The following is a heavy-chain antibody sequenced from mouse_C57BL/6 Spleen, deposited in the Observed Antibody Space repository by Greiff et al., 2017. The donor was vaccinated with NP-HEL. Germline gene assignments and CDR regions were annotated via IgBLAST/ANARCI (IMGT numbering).Heavy chain of an antibody. Sequence: QVQLKQPGAELVKPGASVKLSCKASGYTFTSYWMHWVKQRPGQGLEWIGMIHPNSGSTNYNEKFKSKATLTVDKSSSTAYMQLSSLTSEDSAVYYCVITTVVGYYAMDYWGQGTSVTVSS. V-gene: IGHV1-64*01. D-gene: IGHD1-1*01. CDR3: VITTVVGYYAMDY. J-gene: IGHJ4*01. CDR2: IHPNSGST. CDR1: GYTFTSYW.